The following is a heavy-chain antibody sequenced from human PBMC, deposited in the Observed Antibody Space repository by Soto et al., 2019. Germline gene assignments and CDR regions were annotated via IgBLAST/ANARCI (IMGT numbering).Heavy chain of an antibody. D-gene: IGHD2-15*01. V-gene: IGHV4-59*01. J-gene: IGHJ3*02. CDR2: IHYSGST. CDR1: GDSMSRYY. Sequence: NPSETLSLTCTVSGDSMSRYYWSWIRRPPKKGLEWIGYIHYSGSTDHNPSLKSRVIISVDTSKNQFSLRLSSVTAADTAVYYCARERCSGGSCAFDIWGQGTMVTVSS. CDR3: ARERCSGGSCAFDI.